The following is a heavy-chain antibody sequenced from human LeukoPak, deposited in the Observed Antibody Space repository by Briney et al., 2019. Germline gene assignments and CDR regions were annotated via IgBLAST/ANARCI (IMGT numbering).Heavy chain of an antibody. CDR3: ARGVYLGGDDYYSTGYYYSWFDS. CDR2: IYHSGST. Sequence: SETLSLTCTVFGYSISSGYYWGWIRQPPGKGLEWIGSIYHSGSTYYNPSLKSRVTISVDTSKNQFPLKLSSVTAADTAVYYCARGVYLGGDDYYSTGYYYSWFDSWGQGTLVTVSS. V-gene: IGHV4-38-2*02. CDR1: GYSISSGYY. J-gene: IGHJ5*01. D-gene: IGHD3-22*01.